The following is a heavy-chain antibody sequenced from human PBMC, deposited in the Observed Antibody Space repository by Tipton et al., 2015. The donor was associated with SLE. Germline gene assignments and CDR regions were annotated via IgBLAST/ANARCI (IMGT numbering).Heavy chain of an antibody. Sequence: GSLRLSCAASGFTFVSLAMSWVRQAPGKGLQWVSTISPGGVPTYYADSVRGRFTISRDNFRDTLYLQMNSLRVEDTAIYYCVKWLSTNGWYADSWGQGTLVTVSS. CDR3: VKWLSTNGWYADS. CDR1: GFTFVSLA. D-gene: IGHD6-19*01. J-gene: IGHJ4*02. CDR2: ISPGGVPT. V-gene: IGHV3-23*01.